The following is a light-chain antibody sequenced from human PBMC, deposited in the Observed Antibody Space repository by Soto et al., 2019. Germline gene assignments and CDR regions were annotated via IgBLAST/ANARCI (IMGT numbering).Light chain of an antibody. CDR3: QLHGDSPPGYT. V-gene: IGKV3-20*01. CDR2: GVS. Sequence: EIVLTQSPGPLSLSPGEIATLSCRASQSISSSYLAWYQQKPGQAPRLLIYGVSNRATGIPDRFSGSGSGTDFTLTISRLEPEDFAVYYCQLHGDSPPGYTFGQGTKLEIK. CDR1: QSISSSY. J-gene: IGKJ2*01.